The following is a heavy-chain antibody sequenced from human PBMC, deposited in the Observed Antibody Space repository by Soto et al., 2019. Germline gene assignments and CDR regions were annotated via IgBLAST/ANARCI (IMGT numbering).Heavy chain of an antibody. CDR1: GYSFSSYW. V-gene: IGHV5-51*01. Sequence: GESLKISCKGSGYSFSSYWIGWGRQMPGKGLEWMGIIYPGDSDTRYSPSFQGQVTISADKSISTAYLQWSSLKASDTAMYYCARLAESSSSRKYYYYYYGMDVWGQGTTVTVSS. J-gene: IGHJ6*02. CDR2: IYPGDSDT. CDR3: ARLAESSSSRKYYYYYYGMDV. D-gene: IGHD6-13*01.